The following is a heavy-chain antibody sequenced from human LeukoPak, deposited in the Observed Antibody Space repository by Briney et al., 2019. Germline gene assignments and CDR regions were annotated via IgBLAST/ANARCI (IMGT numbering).Heavy chain of an antibody. V-gene: IGHV1-69*13. D-gene: IGHD2-15*01. J-gene: IGHJ5*02. Sequence: SVKVSCKASGGTFSSYAISWERQAPGQGLEWMGGIIPIFGTANYAQKFQGRVTITADESTSTAYMELSSLRSEDTAVYYCARETVVVAATAPDNWFDPWGQGTLVTVSS. CDR3: ARETVVVAATAPDNWFDP. CDR2: IIPIFGTA. CDR1: GGTFSSYA.